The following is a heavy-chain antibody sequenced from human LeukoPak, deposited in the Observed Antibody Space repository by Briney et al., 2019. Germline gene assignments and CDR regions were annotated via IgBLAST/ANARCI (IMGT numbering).Heavy chain of an antibody. J-gene: IGHJ4*02. CDR1: AFTFSSYW. D-gene: IGHD2/OR15-2a*01. V-gene: IGHV3-7*04. CDR2: IKEDGSDK. CDR3: ARGNNGFDY. Sequence: PGGSLRLSCAASAFTFSSYWMSWVRQAPGKGLEWVANIKEDGSDKNYMDSLEGRFTISRDNAKNSLYLQMNSLRAEDTAVYYCARGNNGFDYWGQGTLVTVSS.